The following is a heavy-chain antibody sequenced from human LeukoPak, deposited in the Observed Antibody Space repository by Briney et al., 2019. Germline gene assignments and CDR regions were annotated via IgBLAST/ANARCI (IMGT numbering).Heavy chain of an antibody. D-gene: IGHD1-26*01. J-gene: IGHJ4*02. Sequence: GASVKVSCKASGYTFTGYYMHWVRQAPGQGLEWMGWINPNSGGTNYAQKFQGRVTMTRDTSISTAYMELSRLRSDDTAVYYCAREWSSWELPSHEYYFDYWGQGTLVTVSS. V-gene: IGHV1-2*02. CDR1: GYTFTGYY. CDR3: AREWSSWELPSHEYYFDY. CDR2: INPNSGGT.